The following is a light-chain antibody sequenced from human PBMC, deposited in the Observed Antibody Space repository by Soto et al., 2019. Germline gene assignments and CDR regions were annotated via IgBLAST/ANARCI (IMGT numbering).Light chain of an antibody. CDR3: AAWDDTVNGLV. CDR1: SANIGSNY. CDR2: RAD. V-gene: IGLV1-47*01. Sequence: QSVLTQSPSASGTPGQRVTISCSGSSANIGSNYVYWYQQFPGTAPRLPIYRADQRPSGVPDRFSGSKSGTSASLAISGLRSEDEAAYYCAAWDDTVNGLVFGGGTKVTVL. J-gene: IGLJ2*01.